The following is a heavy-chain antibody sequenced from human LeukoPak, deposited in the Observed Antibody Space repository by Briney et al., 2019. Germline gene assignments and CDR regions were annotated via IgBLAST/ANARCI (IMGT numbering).Heavy chain of an antibody. CDR1: GFTFRSYG. V-gene: IGHV3-30*02. CDR2: IRDDGSDK. CDR3: ARKGNAFDF. Sequence: GGSLRLSCAASGFTFRSYGMHWVRQAPGKGLEWVTFIRDDGSDKYYADSVQGRFTISRDNAKNSLYLQMNSLRAEDTAVYYCARKGNAFDFWGQGTMVTVSS. D-gene: IGHD3-10*01. J-gene: IGHJ3*01.